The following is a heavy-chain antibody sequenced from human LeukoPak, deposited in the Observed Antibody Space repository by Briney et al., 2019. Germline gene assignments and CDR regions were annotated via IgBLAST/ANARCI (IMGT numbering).Heavy chain of an antibody. V-gene: IGHV3-74*01. J-gene: IGHJ4*02. Sequence: GGSLRLSCAASGFTFSSNWMHWVRQAPGKGLVWVSRINEDGSTTNYADSVKGRSTIFRDNAKNTLYLQMNTLRAEDTAVYYCVRDLGGRSGHWGQGTLVTVSS. D-gene: IGHD1-26*01. CDR3: VRDLGGRSGH. CDR2: INEDGSTT. CDR1: GFTFSSNW.